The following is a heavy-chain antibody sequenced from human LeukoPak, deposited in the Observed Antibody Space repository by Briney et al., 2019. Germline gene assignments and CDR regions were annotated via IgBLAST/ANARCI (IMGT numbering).Heavy chain of an antibody. CDR2: INPNSGGT. V-gene: IGHV1-2*02. J-gene: IGHJ4*02. CDR1: GYTFTSYY. D-gene: IGHD2-15*01. Sequence: ASVKVSCKASGYTFTSYYIHWMRQAPGQGLEWMGWINPNSGGTNYAQKFQGRVTMTRDTSISTAYMELSRLRSDDTAVYYCARDLRYCSGGSCYWSGYFDYWGQGTLVTVSS. CDR3: ARDLRYCSGGSCYWSGYFDY.